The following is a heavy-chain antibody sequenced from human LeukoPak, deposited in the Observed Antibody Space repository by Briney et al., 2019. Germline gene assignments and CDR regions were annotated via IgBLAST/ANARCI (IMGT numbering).Heavy chain of an antibody. D-gene: IGHD5-24*01. CDR1: GFTFGDYA. CDR2: IRTKAYGGTT. CDR3: AKDQERWLHTGGVDY. V-gene: IGHV3-49*04. J-gene: IGHJ4*02. Sequence: GGSLRLSCAASGFTFGDYAMNWVRQAPGKGLEWVGFIRTKAYGGTTEYAASVKGRVTISRDDSKNTLYLQMNSLRAEDTAVYYCAKDQERWLHTGGVDYWGQGTLVTVSS.